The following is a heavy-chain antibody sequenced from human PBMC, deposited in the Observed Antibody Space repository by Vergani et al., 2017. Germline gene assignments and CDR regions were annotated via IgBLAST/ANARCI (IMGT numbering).Heavy chain of an antibody. J-gene: IGHJ6*02. D-gene: IGHD3-10*01. Sequence: QLQLQESGPGLVKPSETLSLTCTVSGGSISSSSYYWGWIRQPPGKGLEWIGSIYYSGSTYYNPSLKSRVTISVDTSKNQFSLKLSSVTAADTAVYYCASQRRLLWFGDSSTPREVDVWGQGTTVTVSS. CDR2: IYYSGST. CDR1: GGSISSSSYY. V-gene: IGHV4-39*01. CDR3: ASQRRLLWFGDSSTPREVDV.